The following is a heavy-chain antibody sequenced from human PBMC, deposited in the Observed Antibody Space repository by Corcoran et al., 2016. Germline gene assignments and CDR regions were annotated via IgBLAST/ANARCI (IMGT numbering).Heavy chain of an antibody. CDR3: ARGRAQGLHLSAFDI. CDR2: INHSGST. V-gene: IGHV4-34*01. Sequence: QVQLQQWGAGLLKPSETLSLTCAVYGGSFSGYYWSWIRQPPGKGLEWIGEINHSGSTNYNPSLKSRVTISVDTSKNQFSLKLSSVTAADTAVYYCARGRAQGLHLSAFDIWGQGTMVTVSS. CDR1: GGSFSGYY. D-gene: IGHD6-25*01. J-gene: IGHJ3*02.